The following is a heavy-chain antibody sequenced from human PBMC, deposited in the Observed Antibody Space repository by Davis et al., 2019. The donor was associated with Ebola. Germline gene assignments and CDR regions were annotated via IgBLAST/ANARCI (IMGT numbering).Heavy chain of an antibody. CDR3: ARLLCSSTSCYGDY. V-gene: IGHV5-51*01. CDR1: GYSFTNYW. J-gene: IGHJ4*03. CDR2: IYPGDSDT. D-gene: IGHD2-2*01. Sequence: GESLKISCTASGYSFTNYWIGWVRQMPGKGLEWMGIIYPGDSDTRYSPSFQGQVTISADKSISTAYLQWSSLKASDTAMYYCARLLCSSTSCYGDYWGQGTTVTVSS.